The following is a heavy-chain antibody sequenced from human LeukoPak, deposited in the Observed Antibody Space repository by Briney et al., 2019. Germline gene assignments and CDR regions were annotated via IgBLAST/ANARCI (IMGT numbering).Heavy chain of an antibody. Sequence: GGSLRLSCAASGFTFSSYAMSWVRQAPGKGLEWVSAISGSGGSTYYADSVKGRFTISRDNSKNTLYLQMNTLRAEDTAVYYCAKGYCSGGNRPWNANDYWGQGTLVTVSS. V-gene: IGHV3-23*01. J-gene: IGHJ4*02. D-gene: IGHD2-15*01. CDR2: ISGSGGST. CDR3: AKGYCSGGNRPWNANDY. CDR1: GFTFSSYA.